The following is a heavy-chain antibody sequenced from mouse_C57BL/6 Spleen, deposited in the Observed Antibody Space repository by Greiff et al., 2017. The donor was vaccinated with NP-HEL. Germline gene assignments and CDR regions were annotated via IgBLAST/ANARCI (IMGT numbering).Heavy chain of an antibody. J-gene: IGHJ4*01. V-gene: IGHV1-26*01. CDR3: ARRGLQNLYYAMDY. CDR1: GYTFTDYY. Sequence: VQLQQSGPELVKPGASVKISCKASGYTFTDYYMNWVKQSHGKSLEWIGDINPNNGGTSYNQKFKGKATLTVDKSSSTAYMELRSLTSEDSAVYYCARRGLQNLYYAMDYWGQGTSVTVSS. D-gene: IGHD2-10*01. CDR2: INPNNGGT.